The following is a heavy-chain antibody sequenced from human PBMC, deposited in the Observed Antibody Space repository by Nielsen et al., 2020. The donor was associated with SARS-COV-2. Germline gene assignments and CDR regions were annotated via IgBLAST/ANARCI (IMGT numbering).Heavy chain of an antibody. J-gene: IGHJ4*02. D-gene: IGHD6-6*01. CDR3: AREGPDSTSSYFDY. V-gene: IGHV3-30*04. CDR2: ISYDGSNL. Sequence: GESLKISCAASGFTFRNYAMHWVRQAPGKGLEWVAIISYDGSNLYNAASVKGRFTISRDNSKNTLYLQMNSLSAEDTAVYYCAREGPDSTSSYFDYWGQGTLVTVPS. CDR1: GFTFRNYA.